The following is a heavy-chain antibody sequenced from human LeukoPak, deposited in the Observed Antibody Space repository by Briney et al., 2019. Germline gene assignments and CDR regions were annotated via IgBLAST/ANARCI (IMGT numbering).Heavy chain of an antibody. CDR1: GFTFSSYA. D-gene: IGHD3-22*01. J-gene: IGHJ4*02. Sequence: GGSLRLSCAASGFTFSSYAMSWVRQPPGRGLDWVQAISGSGGSTYYADSVKGRFTISRDNFKNTLYLQMNSLRAEDTAVYYCAKALSNMIVVVITDYWGQGTLVTVSS. CDR3: AKALSNMIVVVITDY. V-gene: IGHV3-23*01. CDR2: ISGSGGST.